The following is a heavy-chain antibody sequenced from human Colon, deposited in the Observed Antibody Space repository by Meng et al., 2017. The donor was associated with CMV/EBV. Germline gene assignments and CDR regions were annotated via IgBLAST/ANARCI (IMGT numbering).Heavy chain of an antibody. V-gene: IGHV3-15*07. D-gene: IGHD2-21*01. Sequence: GESLKISCAASGFTFSNAWMNWVRQAPGKGLEWVGRIKSKTDGGATDFSAHVKGSITISRDDSKNTLYLQMNSLKTEDTALYYCTTDYSYAFGFWGQGTMVTVSS. J-gene: IGHJ3*01. CDR2: IKSKTDGGAT. CDR1: GFTFSNAW. CDR3: TTDYSYAFGF.